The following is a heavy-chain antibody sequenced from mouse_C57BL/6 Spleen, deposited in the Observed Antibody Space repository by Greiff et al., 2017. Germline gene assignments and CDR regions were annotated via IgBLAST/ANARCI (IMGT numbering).Heavy chain of an antibody. CDR2: ISDGGSYT. CDR3: ARDAVPLDY. Sequence: EVKLMESGGGLVKPGGSLKLSCAASGFTFSSYAMSWVRQTPEKRLEWVATISDGGSYTYYPDNVKGRFTISRDNAKNNLYLQMSHLKSEDTAMYYCARDAVPLDYWGQGTTLTVSS. D-gene: IGHD5-1*01. V-gene: IGHV5-4*01. CDR1: GFTFSSYA. J-gene: IGHJ2*01.